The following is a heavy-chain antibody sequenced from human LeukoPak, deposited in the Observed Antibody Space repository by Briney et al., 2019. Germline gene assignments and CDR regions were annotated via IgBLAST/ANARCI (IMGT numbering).Heavy chain of an antibody. V-gene: IGHV3-74*03. Sequence: GSLRLSCAASGFTFSSYWMHWVRQAPGKGLVWVSRVNFDGSSTKYADSVKGRFTISRDNAKNTLYLQMNSLRAEDTAVYYCARAGPPHYYFDYWGQGTLVTVSS. CDR1: GFTFSSYW. CDR3: ARAGPPHYYFDY. J-gene: IGHJ4*02. CDR2: VNFDGSST.